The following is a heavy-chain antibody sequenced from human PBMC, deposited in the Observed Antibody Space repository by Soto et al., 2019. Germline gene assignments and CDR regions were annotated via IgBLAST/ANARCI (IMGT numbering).Heavy chain of an antibody. CDR1: GGSIISYY. CDR3: AGGYCSGGSCYGYYYGMDV. J-gene: IGHJ6*02. V-gene: IGHV4-4*07. CDR2: IYTSGST. D-gene: IGHD2-15*01. Sequence: SETLSLTCTVSGGSIISYYWSWIRQPAGKGLEWIGRIYTSGSTNYNPSLKSRVTMSVDTSKNQFSLKLSSVTAADTAVYYCAGGYCSGGSCYGYYYGMDVWGQGTTVTVSS.